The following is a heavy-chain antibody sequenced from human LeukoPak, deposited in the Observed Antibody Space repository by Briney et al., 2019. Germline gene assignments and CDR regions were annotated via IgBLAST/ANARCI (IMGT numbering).Heavy chain of an antibody. J-gene: IGHJ6*03. CDR1: GGSISSSSYY. V-gene: IGHV4-39*01. CDR2: IYYSGST. D-gene: IGHD2-2*01. CDR3: ARGKYQLLRAYYYYYMDV. Sequence: PSETLSLTCTVSGGSISSSSYYRGWIRQPPGKGLEWIGSIYYSGSTYYNPSLKSRVTISVDTSKNQFSLKLSSVTAADTAVYYCARGKYQLLRAYYYYYMDVWGKGTTVTVSS.